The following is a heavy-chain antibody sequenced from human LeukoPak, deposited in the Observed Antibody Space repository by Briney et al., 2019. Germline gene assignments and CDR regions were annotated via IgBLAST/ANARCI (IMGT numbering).Heavy chain of an antibody. D-gene: IGHD2-21*01. Sequence: SVKVSCKATGGTFSSYAISWVRQAPGQGLEWMGGIIPIFGTANYAQKFQGRVTITADESTSTAYMELSSLRSEDTAVYYCARDTTSIAYCGGDCYSDAFDIWGQGTMVTVSS. V-gene: IGHV1-69*13. CDR2: IIPIFGTA. CDR3: ARDTTSIAYCGGDCYSDAFDI. J-gene: IGHJ3*02. CDR1: GGTFSSYA.